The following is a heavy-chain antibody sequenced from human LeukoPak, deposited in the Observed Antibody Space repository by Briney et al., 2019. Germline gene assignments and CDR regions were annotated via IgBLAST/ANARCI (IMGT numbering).Heavy chain of an antibody. CDR1: GFTFSSYS. V-gene: IGHV3-48*04. CDR3: ARDQLSPIAAAGSDY. CDR2: ISSSSSTI. Sequence: GGSLRLSCAASGFTFSSYSMNWVRQAPGKGLEWVSYISSSSSTIYYADSVKGRFTISRDNAKNSLYLQMNSLRAEDTAVYYCARDQLSPIAAAGSDYWGQGTLVTVSS. J-gene: IGHJ4*02. D-gene: IGHD6-13*01.